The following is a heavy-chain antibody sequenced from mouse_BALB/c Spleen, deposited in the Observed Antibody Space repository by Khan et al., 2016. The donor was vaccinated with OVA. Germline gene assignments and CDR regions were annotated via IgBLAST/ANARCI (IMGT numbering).Heavy chain of an antibody. CDR2: IWSGGST. Sequence: QVQLKQSGPGLVQPSQSLSITCTVSGFSLTNYGIHWVRQSPGKSLEWLGVIWSGGSTDYNAAFVSRLSISKDISKSQVFFKMNSLQADDTAIYYCARNQGGDYGSSAGFAYWGQGTLVTVSA. D-gene: IGHD1-1*01. CDR1: GFSLTNYG. V-gene: IGHV2-4-1*01. CDR3: ARNQGGDYGSSAGFAY. J-gene: IGHJ3*01.